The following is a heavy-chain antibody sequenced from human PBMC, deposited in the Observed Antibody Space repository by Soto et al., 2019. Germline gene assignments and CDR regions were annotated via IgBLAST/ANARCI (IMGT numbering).Heavy chain of an antibody. CDR3: ARASRLRYFDW. D-gene: IGHD3-9*01. Sequence: PXXTLSLTCTVSGGSISSYDLSWIRQPPGKGLECIGYIYYSGSTNYNPSLKSRVTISVEKSKNQFSLTMSFVTAAATAVYYCARASRLRYFDWWGQGTLVTVSS. V-gene: IGHV4-59*01. J-gene: IGHJ4*02. CDR2: IYYSGST. CDR1: GGSISSYD.